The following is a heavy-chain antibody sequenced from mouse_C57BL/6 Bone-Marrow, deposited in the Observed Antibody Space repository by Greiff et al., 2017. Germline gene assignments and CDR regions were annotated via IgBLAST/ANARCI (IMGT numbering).Heavy chain of an antibody. CDR1: GYTFTSYW. J-gene: IGHJ4*01. CDR3: ARHGYYRWYAMDY. Sequence: QVQLQQPGAELVRPGSSVKLSCKASGYTFTSYWMDWVKQRPGQGLEWIGNIYPSDSETHYNQKFKDKATLTVDKSSSTAYMQLSSLTSEDSAVYYGARHGYYRWYAMDYWGQGTSVTVSS. D-gene: IGHD2-3*01. V-gene: IGHV1-61*01. CDR2: IYPSDSET.